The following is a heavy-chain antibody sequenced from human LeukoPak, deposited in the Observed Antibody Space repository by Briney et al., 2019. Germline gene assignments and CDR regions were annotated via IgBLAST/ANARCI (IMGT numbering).Heavy chain of an antibody. J-gene: IGHJ6*03. CDR3: ARALIGELFNYYYYYYMDV. D-gene: IGHD3-10*01. V-gene: IGHV4-61*05. Sequence: PSETLSLTCTVSGGSISSSSYYWGCIRQPPGKGLEWIGYIYYSGSTNYNPSLKSRVTISVDTSKNQFSLKLSSVTAADTAVYYCARALIGELFNYYYYYYMDVWGKGTTVTVSS. CDR2: IYYSGST. CDR1: GGSISSSSYY.